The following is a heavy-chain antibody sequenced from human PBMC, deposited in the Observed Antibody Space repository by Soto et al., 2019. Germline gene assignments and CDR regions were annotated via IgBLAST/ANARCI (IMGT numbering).Heavy chain of an antibody. D-gene: IGHD1-1*01. CDR3: AGMLGYNSPHFDY. Sequence: QVQLVQSGAEVKKPGSSVKVSCKASGGTFSTYAISWVRQAPGQGLEWMGGIIPIFGTPNYAQKFQGSVTITADESTSTVYMDLTSLKSEDTAIYYSAGMLGYNSPHFDYWGQGTLVTVSS. CDR1: GGTFSTYA. J-gene: IGHJ4*02. CDR2: IIPIFGTP. V-gene: IGHV1-69*12.